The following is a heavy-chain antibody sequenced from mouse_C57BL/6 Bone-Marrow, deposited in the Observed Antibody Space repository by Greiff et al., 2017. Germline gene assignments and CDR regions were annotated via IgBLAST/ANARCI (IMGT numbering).Heavy chain of an antibody. J-gene: IGHJ4*01. Sequence: VQLQQPGAELVMPGASVKLSCKASGYTFTSYWMHWVKQRPGQGLEWIGEIDPSDSYTNYNEKFKSKATLTVDKSSSTAYMQLSSLTSEDSAVYYCARYSNFYYAMDYWGQGTSVTVSS. CDR2: IDPSDSYT. V-gene: IGHV1-69*01. CDR1: GYTFTSYW. CDR3: ARYSNFYYAMDY. D-gene: IGHD2-5*01.